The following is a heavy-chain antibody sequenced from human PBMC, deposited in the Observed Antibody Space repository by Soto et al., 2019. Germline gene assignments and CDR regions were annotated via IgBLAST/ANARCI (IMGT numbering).Heavy chain of an antibody. CDR2: ISAYNGNT. J-gene: IGHJ4*02. Sequence: VPLVQSGAEVKKPGASVKVSCKASGYTFTSYGISWVRQAPGQGLEWMGWISAYNGNTNYARKLQGRVTMTTDTSASTVYMELRSLRSDDTAVYCCAREGGRGRVTTPHYYFDYWGQGTLVTVSS. CDR3: AREGGRGRVTTPHYYFDY. CDR1: GYTFTSYG. V-gene: IGHV1-18*01. D-gene: IGHD4-17*01.